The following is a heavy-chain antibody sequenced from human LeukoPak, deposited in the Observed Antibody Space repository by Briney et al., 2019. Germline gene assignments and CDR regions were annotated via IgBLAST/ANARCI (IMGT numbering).Heavy chain of an antibody. CDR3: ARDMGRYSGYDYDY. CDR1: GFTVSSNY. V-gene: IGHV3-53*01. J-gene: IGHJ4*02. D-gene: IGHD5-12*01. CDR2: IYSGGST. Sequence: PGGSLRLSCAASGFTVSSNYMSWVRQAPGKGLEWVSVIYSGGSTYYADSVKGRFTISRDNSKNTLYLQMNSLRAEDTAVYYCARDMGRYSGYDYDYRGQGTLVTASS.